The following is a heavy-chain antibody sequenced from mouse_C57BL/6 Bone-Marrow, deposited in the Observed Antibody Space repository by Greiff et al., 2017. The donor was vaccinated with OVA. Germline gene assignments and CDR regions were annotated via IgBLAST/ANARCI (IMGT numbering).Heavy chain of an antibody. D-gene: IGHD1-1*01. CDR2: ISSGGSST. Sequence: DVQLQESGGDLVKPGGSLKLSCAASGFTFSSYGMSWVRQTPDKRLEWVATISSGGSSTYYPDSVKGRFTISRDNAKNTLYLQMSSLKSEDTAMYYCARPPYYYGSSYDWYFDVWGTGTTVTVSS. CDR1: GFTFSSYG. J-gene: IGHJ1*03. CDR3: ARPPYYYGSSYDWYFDV. V-gene: IGHV5-6*01.